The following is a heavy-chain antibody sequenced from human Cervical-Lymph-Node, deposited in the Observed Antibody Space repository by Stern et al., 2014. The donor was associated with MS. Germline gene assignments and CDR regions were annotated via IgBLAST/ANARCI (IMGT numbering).Heavy chain of an antibody. CDR1: GGSISSGDYS. J-gene: IGHJ4*02. V-gene: IGHV4-30-2*01. D-gene: IGHD4-23*01. CDR3: VRIFGGNFDN. CDR2: IVHSGST. Sequence: QLVESGSGLVKPSQTLSLTCAVSGGSISSGDYSWSWIRQPPGKSLEWIGYIVHSGSTYYNPSLKSRVSISVDRSKNQFPLKLSSVTAADTAMYYCVRIFGGNFDNWGQGTLVTVSS.